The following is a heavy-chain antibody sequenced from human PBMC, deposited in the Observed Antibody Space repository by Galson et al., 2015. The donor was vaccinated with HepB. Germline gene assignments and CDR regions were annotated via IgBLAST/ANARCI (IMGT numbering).Heavy chain of an antibody. Sequence: SLRLSCAASAFTFSSYAMSWIRQAPGKGLEWVSGFSGGDDRAYYADSVKGRFTISRDNSENTLYLQMNSLRAEDTGLYYCARDLRGSGWYVDYWGQGTLVTVSS. D-gene: IGHD6-19*01. CDR1: AFTFSSYA. CDR3: ARDLRGSGWYVDY. J-gene: IGHJ4*02. V-gene: IGHV3-23*01. CDR2: FSGGDDRA.